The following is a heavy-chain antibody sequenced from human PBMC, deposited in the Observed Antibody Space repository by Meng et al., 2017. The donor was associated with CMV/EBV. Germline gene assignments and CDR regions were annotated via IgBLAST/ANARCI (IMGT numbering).Heavy chain of an antibody. CDR3: ARDPERFLEWLSTGYYGMDV. J-gene: IGHJ6*02. V-gene: IGHV3-48*04. D-gene: IGHD3-3*01. CDR2: ISSSSTI. Sequence: GESLKISWAASGFTFSSYSMNWVRQAPGKGLEWVSYISSSSTIYYADSVKGRFTISRDNAKNSLYLQMNSLRAEDTAVYYCARDPERFLEWLSTGYYGMDVWGQGTTVTVSS. CDR1: GFTFSSYS.